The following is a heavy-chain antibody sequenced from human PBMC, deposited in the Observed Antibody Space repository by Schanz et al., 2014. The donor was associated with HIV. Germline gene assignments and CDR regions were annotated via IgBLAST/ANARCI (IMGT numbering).Heavy chain of an antibody. D-gene: IGHD2-15*01. CDR3: EKDLLSRYCSGGSCYSSY. CDR2: ISGSGDIT. V-gene: IGHV3-23*01. Sequence: EIQLLESGGGLVQPGGSLRLSCAAFGFSFSSYVMSWIRQAPGKGLEWVSAISGSGDITYYADSVKGRFTISRDNSKNTVYLQMDSLRAEDTAVYYCEKDLLSRYCSGGSCYSSYWGQGTLVTVSS. CDR1: GFSFSSYV. J-gene: IGHJ4*02.